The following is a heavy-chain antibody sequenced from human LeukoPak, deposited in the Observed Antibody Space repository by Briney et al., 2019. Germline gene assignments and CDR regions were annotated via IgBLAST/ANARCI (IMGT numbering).Heavy chain of an antibody. J-gene: IGHJ4*02. Sequence: SETLSLTCTVSGGSISTYYWSWIRQPPGKGLEWIGYIYYGGSTNYNPSLKSRVTISVDTSKNQFSLKLSSVTAADTAVYYCARDHFGPSEYWGQGTLVTVSS. D-gene: IGHD3/OR15-3a*01. CDR2: IYYGGST. CDR1: GGSISTYY. V-gene: IGHV4-59*01. CDR3: ARDHFGPSEY.